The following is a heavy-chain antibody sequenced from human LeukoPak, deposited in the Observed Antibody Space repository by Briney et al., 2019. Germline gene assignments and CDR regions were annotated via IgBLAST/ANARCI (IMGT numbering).Heavy chain of an antibody. V-gene: IGHV1-18*01. CDR3: ARGSPPRRNYDSRGYYSYYFDY. CDR2: ISAYNGNT. J-gene: IGHJ4*02. Sequence: ASVKVSCKTSGYTFTTYGISWVRQAPGQGLEWMGWISAYNGNTHYAQKLQGRVTMTTDTSTSTVYMELRSLRSDDTAVYYCARGSPPRRNYDSRGYYSYYFDYWGQGTLVTVSS. D-gene: IGHD3-22*01. CDR1: GYTFTTYG.